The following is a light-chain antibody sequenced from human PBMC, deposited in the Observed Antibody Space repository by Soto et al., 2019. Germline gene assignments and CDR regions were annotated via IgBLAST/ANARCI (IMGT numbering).Light chain of an antibody. Sequence: EIMLTQSPGTLSLSPGERATLSCRASQSVGATYLAWYQQKPGQAPRLLIYGASSRATGIPDRFSGSGSGTEFTLTISSLQSEDFAVYYCQQYNNWPITFGQGTRLEIK. CDR3: QQYNNWPIT. V-gene: IGKV3D-15*01. CDR2: GAS. CDR1: QSVGATY. J-gene: IGKJ5*01.